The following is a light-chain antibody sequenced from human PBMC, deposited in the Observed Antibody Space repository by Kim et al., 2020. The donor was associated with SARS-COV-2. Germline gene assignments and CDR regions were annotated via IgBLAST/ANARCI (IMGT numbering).Light chain of an antibody. CDR1: QSVSSNS. Sequence: EIVLTQSPGTLSLSPGERATLSCRASQSVSSNSLAWYQQKPGQAPRLLIYGASSRATDIPDRFSGSGSGTDFTLSISRLEPEDFAVYHCQQYGSLPLTFGGGTKVDIK. V-gene: IGKV3-20*01. J-gene: IGKJ4*01. CDR3: QQYGSLPLT. CDR2: GAS.